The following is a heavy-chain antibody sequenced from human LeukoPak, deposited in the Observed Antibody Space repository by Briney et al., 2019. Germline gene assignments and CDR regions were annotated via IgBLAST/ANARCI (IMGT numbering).Heavy chain of an antibody. CDR1: GFTFSNAW. J-gene: IGHJ4*02. CDR3: TTAPDYGEYEDY. Sequence: PGGSLRLSCAASGFTFSNAWMSWVRQAPGKGLEWVGRIKSKTDGGTTDYAAPVKGRFTISRDDSKNTLYLQMNSLKTEDTAVYYCTTAPDYGEYEDYWGQGTLVTVSS. V-gene: IGHV3-15*01. D-gene: IGHD4-17*01. CDR2: IKSKTDGGTT.